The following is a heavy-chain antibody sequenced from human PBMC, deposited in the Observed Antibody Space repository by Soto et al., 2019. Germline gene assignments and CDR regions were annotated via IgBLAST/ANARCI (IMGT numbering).Heavy chain of an antibody. Sequence: GGSLRLSCAASGFTFSSYSMNWVRQAPGKGLEWVSSISSSSSYIYYADSVKGRFTISRDNAKNSLYLQMNSLRDEDTAVYYCAIYYDSRNYGMDVWGQGTTVTVSS. J-gene: IGHJ6*02. D-gene: IGHD3-22*01. CDR3: AIYYDSRNYGMDV. CDR1: GFTFSSYS. CDR2: ISSSSSYI. V-gene: IGHV3-21*01.